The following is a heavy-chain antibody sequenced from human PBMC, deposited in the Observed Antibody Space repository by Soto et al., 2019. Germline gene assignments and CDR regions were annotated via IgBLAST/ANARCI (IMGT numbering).Heavy chain of an antibody. D-gene: IGHD2-2*01. CDR3: AKALLGYCSSTSCYDYYYYGMDV. J-gene: IGHJ6*02. CDR1: GFTFSSYG. V-gene: IGHV3-30*18. Sequence: QVQLVESGGGVVQPGRSLRLSCAASGFTFSSYGMHWVRQAPGKGLEWVAVISYDGSNKYYADSVKGRFTISRDNSKNTLDLQMNSLRAEDTAVYYCAKALLGYCSSTSCYDYYYYGMDVWGQGTTVTVSS. CDR2: ISYDGSNK.